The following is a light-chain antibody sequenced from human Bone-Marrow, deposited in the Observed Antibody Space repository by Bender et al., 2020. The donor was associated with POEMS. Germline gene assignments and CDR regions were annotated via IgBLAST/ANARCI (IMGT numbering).Light chain of an antibody. J-gene: IGLJ2*01. CDR1: SSDVGAYDF. V-gene: IGLV2-14*01. CDR2: DVS. CDR3: QSYDSSLSGVV. Sequence: QSALTQPASVSGFPGQSITISCTGTSSDVGAYDFVAWYQQHPGKAPKLIIYDVSDRPSGVPDRFSGSNSGTSASLAITGLQAEDEADYYCQSYDSSLSGVVFGGGTKLTVL.